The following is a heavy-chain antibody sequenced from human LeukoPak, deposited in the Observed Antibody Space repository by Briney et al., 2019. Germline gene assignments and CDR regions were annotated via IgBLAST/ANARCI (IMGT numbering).Heavy chain of an antibody. CDR1: GGSISSYC. CDR2: IYYSGST. Sequence: SETLSLTCTVSGGSISSYCWSWIRQPPGKGLEWIGYIYYSGSTNYNPSLKSRVTISVDTSKNQFSLKLSSVTAADTAVYYCARGSVSSYGYYYYYYMDVWGKGTTVTVSS. V-gene: IGHV4-59*08. CDR3: ARGSVSSYGYYYYYYMDV. D-gene: IGHD5-18*01. J-gene: IGHJ6*03.